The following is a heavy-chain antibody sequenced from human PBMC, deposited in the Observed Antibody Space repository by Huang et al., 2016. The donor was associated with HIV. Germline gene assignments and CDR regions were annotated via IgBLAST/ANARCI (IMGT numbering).Heavy chain of an antibody. CDR3: AREMMVRGVSVPITDGYFYYGMDV. CDR1: GFPVTTNY. Sequence: VQLVESGGALVQPGGSLRLSCAASGFPVTTNYMNWVRQAPGNGLGLVSTIESGDKTSHADSVNGRFTVSRDNSKNTMYLQMNSLRVEDTATYYCAREMMVRGVSVPITDGYFYYGMDVWGHGTTVSVSS. CDR2: IESGDKT. V-gene: IGHV3-53*01. D-gene: IGHD3-10*01. J-gene: IGHJ6*02.